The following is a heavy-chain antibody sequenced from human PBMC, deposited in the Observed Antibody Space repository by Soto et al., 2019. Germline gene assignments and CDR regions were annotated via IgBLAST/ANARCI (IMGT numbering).Heavy chain of an antibody. J-gene: IGHJ4*02. V-gene: IGHV3-21*01. CDR2: ISSSSSYI. Sequence: EVQLVESGGGLVKPGGSLRLSCAASGFTFSSYSMNWVRQAPGKGLEWVSSISSSSSYIYYADSVKGRFTISRDNAKNSLYLQTNSLRAEDTAVYYCARITVAGAIDYWGQGTLVSVSS. CDR1: GFTFSSYS. D-gene: IGHD6-19*01. CDR3: ARITVAGAIDY.